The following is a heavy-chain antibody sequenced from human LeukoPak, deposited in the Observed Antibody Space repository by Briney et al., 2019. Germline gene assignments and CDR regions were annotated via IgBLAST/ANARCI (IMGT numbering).Heavy chain of an antibody. CDR2: VGGSGTT. Sequence: GGSLRLSCAASGFTFSSYAMSWVRQAPGKGLEWVSAVGGSGTTYYADSVKGRFTISRDNSKNTLYLQMNSLRAEDTAVYYCAKAYSSGWYLDYWGQGTLVTVSS. CDR3: AKAYSSGWYLDY. J-gene: IGHJ4*02. CDR1: GFTFSSYA. D-gene: IGHD6-19*01. V-gene: IGHV3-23*01.